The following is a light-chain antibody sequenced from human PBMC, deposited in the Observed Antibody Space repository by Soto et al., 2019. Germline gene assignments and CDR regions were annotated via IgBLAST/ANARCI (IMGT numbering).Light chain of an antibody. J-gene: IGLJ2*01. V-gene: IGLV2-23*01. CDR3: CSYAVSSTYVV. CDR1: SSDVGSYNL. CDR2: EGS. Sequence: VLTQPASVSGSPGQSITISCTGTSSDVGSYNLVSWYQQHPGKAPKLMIYEGSKRPSGVSNRFSGSKSGNTASLTLSGLQAEDEADYYCCSYAVSSTYVVFGGGTKLTVL.